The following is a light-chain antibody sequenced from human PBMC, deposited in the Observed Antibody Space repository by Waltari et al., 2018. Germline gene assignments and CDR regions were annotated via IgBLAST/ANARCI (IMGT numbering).Light chain of an antibody. J-gene: IGLJ3*02. CDR3: LLYYGGFWV. V-gene: IGLV7-43*01. CDR2: STN. Sequence: QTVVTQEPSLPVSPGGTVTLTCASSTGAVASGYYPNWFQQRPGQAPRAMIYSTNNKHSWTPARFSGSLLGGKAALTLSGVQPEDEAEYYCLLYYGGFWVFGGGTKLTVL. CDR1: TGAVASGYY.